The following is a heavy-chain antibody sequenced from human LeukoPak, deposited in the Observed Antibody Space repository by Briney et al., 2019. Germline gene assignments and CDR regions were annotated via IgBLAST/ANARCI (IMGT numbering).Heavy chain of an antibody. D-gene: IGHD4-17*01. V-gene: IGHV1-8*01. CDR2: MNPNSGNT. Sequence: GASVKVSCKASGYTFTSYNINWVRQAPGHGLEWMGWMNPNSGNTGYAQKFQGRVTITRNTSISTAYMELSSLRSEDTAVYYCARAEGPVTTFDYWGQGTLVTVSS. J-gene: IGHJ4*02. CDR1: GYTFTSYN. CDR3: ARAEGPVTTFDY.